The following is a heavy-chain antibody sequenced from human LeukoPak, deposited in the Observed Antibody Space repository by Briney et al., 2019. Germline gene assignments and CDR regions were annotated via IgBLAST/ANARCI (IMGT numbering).Heavy chain of an antibody. CDR1: GFTFSRYA. D-gene: IGHD5-12*01. J-gene: IGHJ6*02. V-gene: IGHV3-64*04. Sequence: PGGSLRLSCSASGFTFSRYAMHWVRQAPGKGLEYVSGINDNGGRTHYGDSVKGRFSISRDNSKDTLYLQMNRLRTEDTATYYCAKYRTPPPYGLDVWGQGTTVTVSS. CDR2: INDNGGRT. CDR3: AKYRTPPPYGLDV.